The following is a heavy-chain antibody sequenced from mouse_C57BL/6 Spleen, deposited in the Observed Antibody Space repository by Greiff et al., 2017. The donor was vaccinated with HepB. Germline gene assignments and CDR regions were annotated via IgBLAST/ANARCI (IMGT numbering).Heavy chain of an antibody. J-gene: IGHJ3*01. CDR2: INPNNGGT. Sequence: EVQLQQSGPELVKPGASVKISCKASGYTFTDYYMNWVKQSHGKSLEWIGDINPNNGGTSYNQKFKGKATLTVDKSSSTAYMELRSLTSEDSAVYYCARDPWAYWGQGTLVTVSA. CDR3: ARDPWAY. V-gene: IGHV1-26*01. CDR1: GYTFTDYY.